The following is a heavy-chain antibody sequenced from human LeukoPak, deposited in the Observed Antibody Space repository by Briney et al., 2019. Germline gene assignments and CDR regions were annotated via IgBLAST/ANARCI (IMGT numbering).Heavy chain of an antibody. CDR3: ARDLGVVYALGFDY. CDR1: GFTFSSYW. J-gene: IGHJ4*02. V-gene: IGHV3-74*01. D-gene: IGHD2-8*02. Sequence: PGGSLRLSCAASGFTFSSYWMHWVRQAPGKGLVWVSRINSDGSSTSYADSVKGRFTTSRDNANNSLYLQMNSLRAEDTAVYYCARDLGVVYALGFDYWGQGTLVTVSS. CDR2: INSDGSST.